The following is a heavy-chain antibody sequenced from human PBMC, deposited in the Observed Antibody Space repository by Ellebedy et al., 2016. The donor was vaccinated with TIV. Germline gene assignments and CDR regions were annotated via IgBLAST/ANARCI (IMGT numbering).Heavy chain of an antibody. CDR3: AGVDTAVGPPTY. V-gene: IGHV4-61*01. Sequence: MPSETLSLTCTVSGGSVSSINYYWSWIRQSPGKGLECIGYIHNSGIINYNPSLKSRVSLSVDPSKNQVSLNLNSVTAADTAMYYCAGVDTAVGPPTYWGQGTLVTVSS. CDR1: GGSVSSINYY. CDR2: IHNSGII. D-gene: IGHD5-18*01. J-gene: IGHJ4*02.